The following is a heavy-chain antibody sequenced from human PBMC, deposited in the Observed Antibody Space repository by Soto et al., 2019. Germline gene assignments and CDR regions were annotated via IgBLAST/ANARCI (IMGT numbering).Heavy chain of an antibody. D-gene: IGHD3-10*01. J-gene: IGHJ4*02. Sequence: QVQLVQSGADVKKPGSSVKVSCKASGDTFNFYTINWVRQAPGLGLEWMGRFNPILTMSNYAQKFEGRVRITADKYTRTAYMELSRLRAEDTAMYYCATSYGSGYRAFDFWRQGALVTVSS. CDR2: FNPILTMS. V-gene: IGHV1-69*02. CDR3: ATSYGSGYRAFDF. CDR1: GDTFNFYT.